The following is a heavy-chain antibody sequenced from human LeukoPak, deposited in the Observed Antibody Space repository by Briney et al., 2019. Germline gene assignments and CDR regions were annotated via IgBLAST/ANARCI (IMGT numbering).Heavy chain of an antibody. V-gene: IGHV1-8*03. D-gene: IGHD3-3*01. CDR3: ARVFSDTYYDFWSGYPPHFDY. Sequence: ASVKVSCKASGYTFTSYDINWVRQATGQGLEWMGWMNPNSGNTGYAQKFQGRVTITRNTSISTAYMELSSLRSEDTAVYYCARVFSDTYYDFWSGYPPHFDYWGQGTLVTVSS. CDR2: MNPNSGNT. J-gene: IGHJ4*02. CDR1: GYTFTSYD.